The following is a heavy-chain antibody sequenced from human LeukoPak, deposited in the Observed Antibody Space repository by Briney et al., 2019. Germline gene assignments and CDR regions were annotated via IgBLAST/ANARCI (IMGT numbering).Heavy chain of an antibody. D-gene: IGHD3-3*01. CDR3: ARVGFWSGYYTFDY. CDR2: IYTSGST. CDR1: GGSISSGSYY. V-gene: IGHV4-61*02. Sequence: KTSETLCLTCTVSGGSISSGSYYWSWIRQPAGKGLEWIGRIYTSGSTNYNPSLKSRVTISVDTSKNQFSLKLSSVTAADTAVYYCARVGFWSGYYTFDYWGQGTLVTVSS. J-gene: IGHJ4*02.